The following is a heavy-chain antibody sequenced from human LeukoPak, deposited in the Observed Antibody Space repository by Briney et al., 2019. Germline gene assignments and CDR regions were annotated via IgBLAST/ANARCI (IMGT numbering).Heavy chain of an antibody. CDR2: ISYDGSNK. Sequence: GGSLRLSCAASGFTFSSYGMHWIRQAPGKGLEWVAVISYDGSNKYYADSVEGRFTISRDNSKNTLYLQMNSLRAEDTAVYYCAKDQVVSSSWYRPWYYYYGMDVWGQGTTVTVSS. CDR3: AKDQVVSSSWYRPWYYYYGMDV. J-gene: IGHJ6*02. V-gene: IGHV3-30*18. D-gene: IGHD6-13*01. CDR1: GFTFSSYG.